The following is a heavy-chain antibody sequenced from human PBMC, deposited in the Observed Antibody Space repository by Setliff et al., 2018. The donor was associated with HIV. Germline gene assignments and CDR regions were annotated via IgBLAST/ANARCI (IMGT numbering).Heavy chain of an antibody. Sequence: PGGSLRLSCAVSGFTFITSTMNWVRQAPGKGLEWVASISSSGSYIHFADSVKGRFTISRDNAKNSQYLLMSDLRAEETAVYYCARDLRSSHGSPNYFDYWGRGALVTVSS. V-gene: IGHV3-21*01. D-gene: IGHD2-15*01. CDR3: ARDLRSSHGSPNYFDY. CDR1: GFTFITST. J-gene: IGHJ4*02. CDR2: ISSSGSYI.